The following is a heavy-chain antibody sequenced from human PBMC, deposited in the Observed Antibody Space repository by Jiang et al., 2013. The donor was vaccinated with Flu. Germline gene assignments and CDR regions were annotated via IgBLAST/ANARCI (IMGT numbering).Heavy chain of an antibody. CDR3: ARYSSSWYLELLTDY. V-gene: IGHV4-39*07. D-gene: IGHD6-13*01. Sequence: SRVTISVDTSKNQXSLKLSSVTAADTAVYYCARYSSSWYLELLTDYWGQGTLVTVSS. J-gene: IGHJ4*02.